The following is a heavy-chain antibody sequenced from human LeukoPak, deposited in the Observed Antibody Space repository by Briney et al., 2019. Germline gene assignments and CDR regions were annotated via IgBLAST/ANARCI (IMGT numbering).Heavy chain of an antibody. Sequence: GGSLRLSCAASGFTFSSYEMNWVRQAPGKGLEWVSYISSSGSTIYYADSVKGRFTVSRDNAKSSLFLQMNSLRAEDTAVYYCAPVTRSDGYTWDYWGQGTLVTVSS. CDR2: ISSSGSTI. CDR3: APVTRSDGYTWDY. D-gene: IGHD5-24*01. V-gene: IGHV3-48*03. CDR1: GFTFSSYE. J-gene: IGHJ4*02.